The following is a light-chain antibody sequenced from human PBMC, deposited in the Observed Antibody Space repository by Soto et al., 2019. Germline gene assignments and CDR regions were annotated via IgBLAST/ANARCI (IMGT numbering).Light chain of an antibody. CDR2: GAS. CDR1: QSVSSNY. CDR3: QQYGSSPIT. V-gene: IGKV3-20*01. Sequence: EIVLTQSPGTLSLSPGERATLSCRAGQSVSSNYLAWYQQKPGQAPRLLIYGASSRATGIPDRFSGSGSGTDFTLTITRLEPEDFAVLHCQQYGSSPITFGQGTRLEIK. J-gene: IGKJ5*01.